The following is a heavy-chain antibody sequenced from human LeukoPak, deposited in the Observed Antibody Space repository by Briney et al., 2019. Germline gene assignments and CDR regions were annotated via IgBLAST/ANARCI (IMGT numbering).Heavy chain of an antibody. J-gene: IGHJ4*02. Sequence: PGGSLRLSCGASGFTFSDYYMNWIRQAPGKGLEWVSAISISGISTYYADSVKGRFTISRDNSKNTLFLQMNSLRPDDTAVYYCAKLVRYGDHFKYFDYWGQGTLVTVSS. V-gene: IGHV3-23*01. CDR1: GFTFSDYY. CDR2: ISISGIST. D-gene: IGHD4-17*01. CDR3: AKLVRYGDHFKYFDY.